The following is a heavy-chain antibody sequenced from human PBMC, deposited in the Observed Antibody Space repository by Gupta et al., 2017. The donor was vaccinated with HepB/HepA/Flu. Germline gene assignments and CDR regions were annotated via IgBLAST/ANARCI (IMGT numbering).Heavy chain of an antibody. D-gene: IGHD6-19*01. CDR2: FDPEHGQT. CDR1: GYSIRALY. V-gene: IGHV1-24*01. J-gene: IGHJ3*01. Sequence: HVQLVQSGAEVKEPGASVRVACKVSGYSIRALYMHWVRQAPGKGLDWMGYFDPEHGQTILSEKFQGRVTMTEDTSTDTAFMDLSSLRFEGTAVYYCATGTSSWAVGGTTAFDVWGQGTMVTV. CDR3: ATGTSSWAVGGTTAFDV.